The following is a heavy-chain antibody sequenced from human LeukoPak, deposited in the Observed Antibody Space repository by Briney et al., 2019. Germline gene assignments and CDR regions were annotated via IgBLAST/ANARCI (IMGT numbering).Heavy chain of an antibody. V-gene: IGHV3-23*01. CDR1: GFTFSNYT. J-gene: IGHJ4*02. CDR3: AKDRTGYSYGMFDS. D-gene: IGHD5-18*01. CDR2: IVNSGSST. Sequence: AGGSLRLSCVASGFTFSNYTMSWVRQAPGKGLEWVSAIVNSGSSTYYADSVRGRLTISRDNSKKTVYLQMSSLRGDDTAIYYCAKDRTGYSYGMFDSWGEGTLVTVS.